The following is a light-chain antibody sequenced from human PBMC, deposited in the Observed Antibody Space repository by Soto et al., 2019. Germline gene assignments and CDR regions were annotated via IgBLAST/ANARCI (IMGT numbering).Light chain of an antibody. Sequence: EIVLTQSPGTLSLSPGERATLSCRASQSVSSSYLAWYQQKPGQAPRLLIYGASSRATGIPDRFSGSGSGTALTLPISRRGLKDFEVYYGQQNGGAPPTTFGKGPSWRSN. J-gene: IGKJ2*01. CDR1: QSVSSSY. CDR2: GAS. CDR3: QQNGGAPPTT. V-gene: IGKV3-20*01.